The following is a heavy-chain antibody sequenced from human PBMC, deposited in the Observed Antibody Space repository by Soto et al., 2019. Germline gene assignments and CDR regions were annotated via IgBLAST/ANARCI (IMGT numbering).Heavy chain of an antibody. CDR2: IYYSGST. Sequence: SETLSLTCIVSGGSIITSKYYWCWIRQPPGKGLEWIGSIYYSGSTSYNPSLKSRVTIFIDTPKNQFSLQLTSVTAADTALYYCARRGYGYNYGFDYWGQGTQVTVSS. CDR1: GGSIITSKYY. D-gene: IGHD3-16*01. V-gene: IGHV4-39*01. CDR3: ARRGYGYNYGFDY. J-gene: IGHJ4*02.